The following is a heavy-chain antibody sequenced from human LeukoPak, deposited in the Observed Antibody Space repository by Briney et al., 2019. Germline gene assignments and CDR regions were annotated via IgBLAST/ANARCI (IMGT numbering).Heavy chain of an antibody. CDR2: ISSSSSYI. CDR3: ARDGRDGYNY. V-gene: IGHV3-21*01. J-gene: IGHJ4*02. D-gene: IGHD5-24*01. Sequence: GGSLRLSCAASGFTFSSYSMNWVRQAPGKGLEWVSSISSSSSYIYYADSVKGRSTISRDNAKNSLYLQMNSLRAEDTAVYYCARDGRDGYNYWGQGTLVTVSS. CDR1: GFTFSSYS.